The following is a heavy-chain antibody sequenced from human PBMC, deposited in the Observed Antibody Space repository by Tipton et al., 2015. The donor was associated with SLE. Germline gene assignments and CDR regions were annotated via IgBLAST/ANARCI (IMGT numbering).Heavy chain of an antibody. CDR3: AKVPYYDILTPYFDY. V-gene: IGHV1-18*01. J-gene: IGHJ4*02. CDR2: ISAYNGNT. D-gene: IGHD3-9*01. Sequence: VQLVQSGAEVKKPGASVKVSCKASGYTFTSYGISWVRQAPGQGLEWMGWISAYNGNTNYAQKLQGRVTMTTDTSTSTAYMELRSLRAEDTAVYYCAKVPYYDILTPYFDYWGQGTLVTVSS. CDR1: GYTFTSYG.